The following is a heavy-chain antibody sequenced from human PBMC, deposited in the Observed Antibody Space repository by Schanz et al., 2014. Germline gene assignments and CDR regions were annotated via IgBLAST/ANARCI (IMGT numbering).Heavy chain of an antibody. D-gene: IGHD2-2*01. CDR2: INHGGST. V-gene: IGHV4-34*01. J-gene: IGHJ4*02. CDR3: ARAARRTRVVPLYFDY. Sequence: QVQLQQWGAGLLKPSETLSLTCAVYGGSFSGYYWSWIRQPPGKGLEWIAEINHGGSTNYNPSLKSRVTISVHPSKNQFSRKLRSVTAADTAVYYCARAARRTRVVPLYFDYWGQGTLVTVSS. CDR1: GGSFSGYY.